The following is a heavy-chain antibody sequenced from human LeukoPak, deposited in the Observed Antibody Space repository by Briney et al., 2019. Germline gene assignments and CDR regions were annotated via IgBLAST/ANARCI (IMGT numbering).Heavy chain of an antibody. CDR2: IRYDGSNK. V-gene: IGHV3-30*02. CDR1: GFSFSSYH. J-gene: IGHJ6*03. CDR3: AKVGGYCNRGLCFLQQVHYLDV. D-gene: IGHD2-15*01. Sequence: GGSLRLSCAAFGFSFSSYHMHWLRQAPGKGLEWVAFIRYDGSNKYYADSVKGRFTISRDNSKNTLYLQMNSLRAEGTALYYCAKVGGYCNRGLCFLQQVHYLDVCGKGTTVTVSS.